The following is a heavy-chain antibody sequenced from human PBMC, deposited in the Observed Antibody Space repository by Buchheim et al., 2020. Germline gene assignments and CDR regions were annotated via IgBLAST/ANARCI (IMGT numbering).Heavy chain of an antibody. CDR2: ISYDGSNK. CDR1: GFTFSSYG. Sequence: QVQLVESGGGVVQPGRSLRLSCAASGFTFSSYGMHWVRQAPGKGLEWVAVISYDGSNKYYADSVKGRFTISSDNSKNTLYLQMNSLRAEDTAVYYCAKDLSLVVVPAATYYYGMDVWGQETT. D-gene: IGHD2-2*01. V-gene: IGHV3-30*18. J-gene: IGHJ6*02. CDR3: AKDLSLVVVPAATYYYGMDV.